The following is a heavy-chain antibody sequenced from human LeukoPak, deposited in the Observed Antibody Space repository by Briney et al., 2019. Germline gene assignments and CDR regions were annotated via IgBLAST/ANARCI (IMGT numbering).Heavy chain of an antibody. CDR3: ARVGYDSSGYATLDY. CDR2: IYYSGST. D-gene: IGHD3-22*01. CDR1: GGSTSGYH. J-gene: IGHJ4*02. Sequence: ASETLSLTCSVSGGSTSGYHWSWIRQPPGKGLEWIGYIYYSGSTNYNPSLKSRVTISVDTSKNQFSLKLSSVTAADTAVYYCARVGYDSSGYATLDYWGQGTLVTVSS. V-gene: IGHV4-59*01.